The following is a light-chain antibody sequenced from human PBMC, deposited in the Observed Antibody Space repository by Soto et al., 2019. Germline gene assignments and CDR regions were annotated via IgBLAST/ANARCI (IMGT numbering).Light chain of an antibody. V-gene: IGKV1-5*03. J-gene: IGKJ4*01. CDR1: QSVSHW. CDR3: QQYSTYSIT. CDR2: QTS. Sequence: DIPMTQSPSTLSASIGDRVTITCRASQSVSHWLAWYQQKPGKAPTLLIYQTSALESGVPSRFSGSGSGTEFTLTISSLQPDDFATYYCQQYSTYSITFGGGTKVEIE.